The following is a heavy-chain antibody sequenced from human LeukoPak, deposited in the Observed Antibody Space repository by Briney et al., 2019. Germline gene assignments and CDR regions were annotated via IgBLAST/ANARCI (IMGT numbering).Heavy chain of an antibody. CDR3: ARSQDIVVVPAATAFDY. D-gene: IGHD2-2*01. V-gene: IGHV1-69*05. Sequence: SVKVSCKASGGTFSSYAISWVRQAPGQGLEWMGGIIPIFGTANYAQKFQGRVTITTDESTSTAYMELSSLRSEDTAAYYCARSQDIVVVPAATAFDYWGQGTLVTVSS. CDR2: IIPIFGTA. J-gene: IGHJ4*02. CDR1: GGTFSSYA.